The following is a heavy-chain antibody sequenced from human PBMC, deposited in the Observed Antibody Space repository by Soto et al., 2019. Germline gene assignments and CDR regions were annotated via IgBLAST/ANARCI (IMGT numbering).Heavy chain of an antibody. V-gene: IGHV1-18*04. CDR1: GYTFSNFG. D-gene: IGHD2-2*01. J-gene: IGHJ6*02. CDR2: ITPYNGNA. Sequence: GASVKVSCKASGYTFSNFGINWVRQAPGQGLEWLGWITPYNGNANYAQKHQDRLTITRDNSKNTVFLQMNSLRVDDTAVYYCTTQFFLSTRKPPEDVWGQGTPVTVSS. CDR3: TTQFFLSTRKPPEDV.